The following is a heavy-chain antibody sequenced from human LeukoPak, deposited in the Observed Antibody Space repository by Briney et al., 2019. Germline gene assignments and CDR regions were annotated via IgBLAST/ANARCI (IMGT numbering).Heavy chain of an antibody. CDR1: GYTFTSYV. CDR3: ARMYYYDSSGYYYGDY. J-gene: IGHJ4*02. V-gene: IGHV1-18*01. Sequence: ASVKVSCKASGYTFTSYVISWVRQAPGQGLEWMGWISAYNGNTNYAQKLQGRVTMTTDTSTSTAYMELRSLRSDDTAVYYCARMYYYDSSGYYYGDYWGQGTLVTVSS. CDR2: ISAYNGNT. D-gene: IGHD3-22*01.